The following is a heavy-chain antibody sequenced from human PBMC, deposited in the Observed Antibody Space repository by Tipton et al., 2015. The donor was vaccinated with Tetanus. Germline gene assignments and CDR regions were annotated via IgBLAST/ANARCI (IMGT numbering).Heavy chain of an antibody. Sequence: LRLSCTVSGGSVRSGDYSWNWIRQPPGEGLEWLAYVPYSGRTNSNYSLKSRITILQDTSKNQFSLRLTSVTAADTGVYYCARANNELPKKGLSDSWGQGSLVIV. J-gene: IGHJ4*02. D-gene: IGHD1-1*01. CDR2: VPYSGRT. V-gene: IGHV4-61*08. CDR1: GGSVRSGDYS. CDR3: ARANNELPKKGLSDS.